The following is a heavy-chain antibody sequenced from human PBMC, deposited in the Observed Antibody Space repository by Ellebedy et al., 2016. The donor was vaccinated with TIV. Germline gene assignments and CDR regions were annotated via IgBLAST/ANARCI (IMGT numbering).Heavy chain of an antibody. CDR1: GGSIRIYDHH. Sequence: SETLSLTCTVSGGSIRIYDHHWAWIRQPPGQGLQWIGTISYSGSTYHNPSLKSRVTMSVDASKNQFSLNLTSVTAADTAVYYCARARYFGSGISSGGWFDPWGQGTLVAVSS. J-gene: IGHJ5*02. CDR2: ISYSGST. V-gene: IGHV4-39*07. CDR3: ARARYFGSGISSGGWFDP. D-gene: IGHD3-10*01.